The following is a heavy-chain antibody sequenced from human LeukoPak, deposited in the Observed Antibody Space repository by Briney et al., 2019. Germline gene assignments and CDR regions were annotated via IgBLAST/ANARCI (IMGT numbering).Heavy chain of an antibody. V-gene: IGHV4-59*01. D-gene: IGHD2-21*01. CDR1: GGSISNYF. J-gene: IGHJ6*02. Sequence: SETLSLTCTVSGGSISNYFWSWVRQPPGKGLEWVGYIYYSGSTNYNPSLKSRVTISVDTSKSQFSLKLNSVTAADTAVYYCARVCGGNYYYYGMDVWGQGTTVTVSS. CDR2: IYYSGST. CDR3: ARVCGGNYYYYGMDV.